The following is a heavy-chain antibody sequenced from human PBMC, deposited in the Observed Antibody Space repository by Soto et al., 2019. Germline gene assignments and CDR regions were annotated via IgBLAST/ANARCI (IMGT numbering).Heavy chain of an antibody. V-gene: IGHV3-7*05. D-gene: IGHD6-13*01. Sequence: EVQLVESGGGLVQPGGSLRLSCAASGFTFSTYWMTWVRQAPGKGLEWVANINQDGSVQNYVDSVKGRFTISRDNAENSLYLQMNSLRAEDTAVYYCARCSGWYGQCYFDCWGQGTLVTVSS. CDR3: ARCSGWYGQCYFDC. CDR2: INQDGSVQ. J-gene: IGHJ4*02. CDR1: GFTFSTYW.